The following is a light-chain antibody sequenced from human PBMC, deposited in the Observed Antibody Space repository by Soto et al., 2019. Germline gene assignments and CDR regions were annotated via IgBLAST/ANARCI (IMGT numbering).Light chain of an antibody. J-gene: IGKJ2*01. V-gene: IGKV1-5*01. CDR1: QSISSW. Sequence: DIQMTQSPSTLSASVGDRVTITCRASQSISSWLAWYQQKPGKAPKLLIYDASSFESGVPSRFSGSGSGTEFTLTISSLQPDDFATYDCQQYNSYLYTFGQGTKLEIK. CDR2: DAS. CDR3: QQYNSYLYT.